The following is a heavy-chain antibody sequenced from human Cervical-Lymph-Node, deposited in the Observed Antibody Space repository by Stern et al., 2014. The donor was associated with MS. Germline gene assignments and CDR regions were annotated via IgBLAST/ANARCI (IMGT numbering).Heavy chain of an antibody. J-gene: IGHJ5*02. D-gene: IGHD3-22*01. CDR3: AKDPLIYDSSGYLDA. Sequence: VQLVESGGGVVQPGRSLRLSCAASGFTFSLYDMHWVRQAPGKGLEWVAAISYDGDNKFYTDSVKGRFTISRDSSKSTLYLQLNSLRPEDTAIYYCAKDPLIYDSSGYLDAWGQGTLVTVSS. CDR1: GFTFSLYD. V-gene: IGHV3-30*18. CDR2: ISYDGDNK.